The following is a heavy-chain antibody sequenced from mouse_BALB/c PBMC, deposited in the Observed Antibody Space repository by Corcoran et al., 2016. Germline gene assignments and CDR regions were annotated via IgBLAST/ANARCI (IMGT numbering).Heavy chain of an antibody. V-gene: IGHV1-66*01. D-gene: IGHD1-2*01. J-gene: IGHJ2*01. Sequence: QVQLQQYGPELVKPGASVKISCNASGYSFTSYYIHWVKQRPGQGLEWIGWIFPGSGNTKYNEKFKGKATLTADTSSSTAYMQLSSLTSEDSAVYFCVATTATDYWGQGTTLTVSS. CDR3: VATTATDY. CDR1: GYSFTSYY. CDR2: IFPGSGNT.